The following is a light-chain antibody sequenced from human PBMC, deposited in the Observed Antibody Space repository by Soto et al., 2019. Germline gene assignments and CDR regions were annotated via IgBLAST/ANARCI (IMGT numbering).Light chain of an antibody. Sequence: EIVMTQSPATLSVSPGERATLSCRASQSVSNNLAWYQQKPGQAPRLLIYGASTRVTGIPARFSGSGSGTEFSLSSSSRQSEDFAVYYCQQYKNWPRTFGKGTKVEIK. J-gene: IGKJ1*01. V-gene: IGKV3-15*01. CDR1: QSVSNN. CDR2: GAS. CDR3: QQYKNWPRT.